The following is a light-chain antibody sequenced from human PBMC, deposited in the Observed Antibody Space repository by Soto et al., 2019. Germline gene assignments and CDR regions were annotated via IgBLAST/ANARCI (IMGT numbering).Light chain of an antibody. Sequence: DFQMTQSPSSLSASVGDRVTITCRASQGINNHLAWFQQKPGKVHKVMIYSASTLQSGVPSRFSGSGSGTDFTLAIRSLQPEDVAGYYCHNYNSAPPAGTFGGGTKVESK. CDR2: SAS. V-gene: IGKV1-27*01. CDR1: QGINNH. CDR3: HNYNSAPPAGT. J-gene: IGKJ4*01.